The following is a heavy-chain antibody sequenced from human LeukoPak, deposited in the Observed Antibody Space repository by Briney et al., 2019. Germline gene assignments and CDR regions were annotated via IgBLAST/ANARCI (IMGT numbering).Heavy chain of an antibody. D-gene: IGHD4-17*01. Sequence: GGSLRLSCAASGFTFSSYWMDWVRQAPGKGLEWVANIKPDGSEKYYVDSVKGRFTISRDNAKNSLYLQMNSLRVVDTAVYYCARDKYGAYFDSWGQGTLVTVSS. CDR2: IKPDGSEK. CDR3: ARDKYGAYFDS. J-gene: IGHJ4*02. V-gene: IGHV3-7*04. CDR1: GFTFSSYW.